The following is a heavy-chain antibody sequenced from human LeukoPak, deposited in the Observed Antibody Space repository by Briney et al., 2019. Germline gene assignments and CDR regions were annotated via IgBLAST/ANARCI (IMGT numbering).Heavy chain of an antibody. J-gene: IGHJ4*02. CDR1: GYTFTSYD. CDR3: AKYGYSPYFDQ. CDR2: MNPNSGNT. D-gene: IGHD2-15*01. Sequence: ASVKVSCKASGYTFTSYDINWVRQATGQGLEWTGWMNPNSGNTGYAQKFQGRVAITRNTSISTAYMELSSLRSEDTAVYYCAKYGYSPYFDQWGQGTLVTVSS. V-gene: IGHV1-8*03.